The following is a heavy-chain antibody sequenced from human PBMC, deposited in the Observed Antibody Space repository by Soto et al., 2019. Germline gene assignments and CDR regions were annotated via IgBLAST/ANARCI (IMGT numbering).Heavy chain of an antibody. CDR1: GYSFTRHY. J-gene: IGHJ5*02. V-gene: IGHV1-46*01. CDR2: IFPGGVNI. D-gene: IGHD2-8*01. Sequence: GASVKVSCKAIGYSFTRHYMHWVRQAPGQGLEWMGTIFPGGVNIAYAQKFEGRVTMTKDTTTSTVYMELNSLTSEDTAVYYCARHGRDEAQSPNSWFDPWGQGALVTVSS. CDR3: ARHGRDEAQSPNSWFDP.